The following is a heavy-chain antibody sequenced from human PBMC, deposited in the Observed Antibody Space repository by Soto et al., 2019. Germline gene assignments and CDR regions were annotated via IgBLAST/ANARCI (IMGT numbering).Heavy chain of an antibody. J-gene: IGHJ4*02. Sequence: GGSLRLSCAASGFTLNSNWMDWVRQAPGKGLEWVANINQDGSGKNYVDSVKGRFTISRDNAKNSLYLQMSSLTAEDSALYYCSKSLDYWGQGALVTVYS. CDR2: INQDGSGK. CDR3: SKSLDY. CDR1: GFTLNSNW. V-gene: IGHV3-7*01.